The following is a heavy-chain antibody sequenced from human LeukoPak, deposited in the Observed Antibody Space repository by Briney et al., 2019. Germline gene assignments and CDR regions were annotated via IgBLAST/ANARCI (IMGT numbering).Heavy chain of an antibody. CDR1: GGSISSSSYY. D-gene: IGHD6-6*01. V-gene: IGHV4-39*07. CDR3: ARGLQYSNSTFDY. CDR2: IYYSGST. Sequence: SETLSLTCTVSGGSISSSSYYWGWIRQPPGKGLEWIGSIYYSGSTYYNPSLKSRVTISVDTSKNQFSLKLSSVTAADTAVYYCARGLQYSNSTFDYWGQGTLATVSS. J-gene: IGHJ4*02.